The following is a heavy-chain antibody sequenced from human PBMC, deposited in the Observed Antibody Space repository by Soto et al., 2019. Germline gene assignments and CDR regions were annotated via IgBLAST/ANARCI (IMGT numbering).Heavy chain of an antibody. D-gene: IGHD3-3*01. CDR3: ARDTNEYDFWSGYYYYYGMDV. J-gene: IGHJ6*02. CDR1: GFTFSSYG. Sequence: GGSLRLSCAASGFTFSSYGMHWVRQAPGKGLEWVAVIWYDGSNKYYADSVKGRLTISRDNSKNTLYLQMNSLRAEDTAVYYCARDTNEYDFWSGYYYYYGMDVWGQGTTVTVSS. V-gene: IGHV3-33*01. CDR2: IWYDGSNK.